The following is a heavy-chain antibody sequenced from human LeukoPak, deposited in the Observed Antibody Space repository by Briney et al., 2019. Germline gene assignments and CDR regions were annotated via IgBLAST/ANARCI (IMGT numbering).Heavy chain of an antibody. Sequence: SVKVSCKASGYTFTSYYMHWVRQAPGQGLEWMGIINPSGGSTSYAQKFQGRVTMTRDTSTSTVYMELSSLRSEDTAVYYCAREMETGYCSSTSCYYLVYWGQGTLVTVSS. J-gene: IGHJ4*02. CDR3: AREMETGYCSSTSCYYLVY. V-gene: IGHV1-46*01. CDR1: GYTFTSYY. D-gene: IGHD2-2*01. CDR2: INPSGGST.